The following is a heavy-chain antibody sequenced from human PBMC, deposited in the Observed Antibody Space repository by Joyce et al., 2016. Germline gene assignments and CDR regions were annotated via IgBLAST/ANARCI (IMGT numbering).Heavy chain of an antibody. V-gene: IGHV3-21*01. J-gene: IGHJ4*02. CDR2: ISDNSRFI. CDR3: GRVDPTEQPIDY. CDR1: GFAFSTYT. D-gene: IGHD6-13*01. Sequence: EVQLVESGGGLVKPGGSLRLSCADSGFAFSTYTMSWVRQAPGKVLEWVSSISDNSRFIYYADSLKGRFTISRDNAKNSLYLQMNSLRAEDTAVYYCGRVDPTEQPIDYWGQGTLVTVSS.